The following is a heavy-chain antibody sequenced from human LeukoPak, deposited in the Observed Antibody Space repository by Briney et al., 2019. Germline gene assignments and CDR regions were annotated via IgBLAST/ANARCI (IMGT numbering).Heavy chain of an antibody. CDR2: IDYDGNT. V-gene: IGHV4-59*01. D-gene: IGHD5-24*01. CDR3: ARDHGTNWLNWFDP. Sequence: SETLSLTCTVSGRSISSYSWSWIRQPPGKGLEWIGYIDYDGNTNYNPSLKSRITMSVDTSKNQFSLKQTSVTAADTAVYFCARDHGTNWLNWFDPWGQGTLVTVSS. J-gene: IGHJ5*02. CDR1: GRSISSYS.